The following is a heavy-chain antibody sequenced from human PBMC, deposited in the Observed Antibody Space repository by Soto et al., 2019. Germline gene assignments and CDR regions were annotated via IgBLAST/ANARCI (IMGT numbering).Heavy chain of an antibody. CDR3: ASGGGGPGGFDY. CDR1: GGSISSSSYY. Sequence: PLETLSLTCTVSGGSISSSSYYWGWIRQPPGKGLEWIGSIYYSGSTYYNPSLKSRVTISVDTSKNQFSLKLSSVTAADTAVYYCASGGGGPGGFDYWGQGTLVTVSS. J-gene: IGHJ4*02. CDR2: IYYSGST. V-gene: IGHV4-39*01. D-gene: IGHD2-8*02.